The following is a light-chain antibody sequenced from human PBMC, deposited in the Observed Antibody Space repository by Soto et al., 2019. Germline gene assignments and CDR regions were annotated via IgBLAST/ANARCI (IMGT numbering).Light chain of an antibody. CDR3: QQYGSSPPVT. V-gene: IGKV3-20*01. CDR1: QRVSSSY. Sequence: EIVLTQSPGTLSLSPGERATLSCRASQRVSSSYLAWYQQKPGQAPRLLIYGASSRATGIPDRFSGSGSGTDFTLTISRLEPADFAVYYCQQYGSSPPVTFGQGTKLEIK. CDR2: GAS. J-gene: IGKJ2*01.